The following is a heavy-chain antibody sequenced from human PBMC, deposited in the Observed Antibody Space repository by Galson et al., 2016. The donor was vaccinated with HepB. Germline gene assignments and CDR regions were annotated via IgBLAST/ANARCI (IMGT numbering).Heavy chain of an antibody. CDR3: AKHFDLNWRAIDS. J-gene: IGHJ3*02. D-gene: IGHD1-7*01. CDR2: IMGSGGSK. V-gene: IGHV3-23*01. CDR1: GFTFSSYA. Sequence: SLRLSCAASGFTFSSYAMSWVRKAPGKGLEWVSAIMGSGGSKYYADSVKGRFTISRDNSKNTLYLQMNSRRAEDTAVYYCAKHFDLNWRAIDSWGQVTMVTASS.